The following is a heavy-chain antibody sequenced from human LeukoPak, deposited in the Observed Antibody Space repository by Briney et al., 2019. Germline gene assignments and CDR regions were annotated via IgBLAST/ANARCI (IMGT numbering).Heavy chain of an antibody. V-gene: IGHV3-23*01. CDR1: GFTFSSYG. CDR3: AELGITMIGGV. Sequence: GSLRLSCAASGFTFSSYGMSWVRQAPGKGLEWVSAISGSGGSTYYADSVKGRFTISRDNSKNSLYLQMNSLRAEDTAVYYCAELGITMIGGVWGKGTTVTISS. D-gene: IGHD3-10*02. CDR2: ISGSGGST. J-gene: IGHJ6*04.